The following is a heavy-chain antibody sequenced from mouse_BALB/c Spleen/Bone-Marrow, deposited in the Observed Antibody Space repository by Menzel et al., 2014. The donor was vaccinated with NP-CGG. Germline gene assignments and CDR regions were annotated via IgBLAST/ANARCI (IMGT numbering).Heavy chain of an antibody. CDR2: IDPANGNT. CDR1: GFNIKDTY. CDR3: ARFPYDYGGGDY. V-gene: IGHV14-3*02. D-gene: IGHD2-4*01. J-gene: IGHJ2*01. Sequence: VQLQQSGAELVKPGASVKLSCTASGFNIKDTYMHWVKQRPEQGLEWIGRIDPANGNTKYDPKFQGKATITADTSSNTAYLQLSSLTSEDTAVYYCARFPYDYGGGDYWGQGTTLTGSS.